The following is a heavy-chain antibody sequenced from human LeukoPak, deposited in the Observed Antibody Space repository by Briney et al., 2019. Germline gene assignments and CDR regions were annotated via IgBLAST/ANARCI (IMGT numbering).Heavy chain of an antibody. D-gene: IGHD6-13*01. Sequence: GGSLRLSCAASGFTFSDYYMSWIRQAPGKGLEWVSYISSSGSTIYYADSVKGRFTISRDNAKNSLYLQMNSLRAEDTAVYYCVSPAAGGTRFDPWGQGTLVTVSS. CDR1: GFTFSDYY. CDR2: ISSSGSTI. J-gene: IGHJ5*02. V-gene: IGHV3-11*01. CDR3: VSPAAGGTRFDP.